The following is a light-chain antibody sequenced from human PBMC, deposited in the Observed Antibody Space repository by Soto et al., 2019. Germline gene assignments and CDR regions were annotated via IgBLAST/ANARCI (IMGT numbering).Light chain of an antibody. CDR2: MAS. Sequence: DIVVTQSPLSLPVTPGEAASISCRSSQSLLHSNGHNYLNWYVQKAGQSPQLLIYMASNRASGGTPTFSGSGSGSDSTPNISRVETEDVGVYYCLQAQHTPFTFGPGPKVEIK. CDR3: LQAQHTPFT. J-gene: IGKJ3*01. V-gene: IGKV2-28*01. CDR1: QSLLHSNGHNY.